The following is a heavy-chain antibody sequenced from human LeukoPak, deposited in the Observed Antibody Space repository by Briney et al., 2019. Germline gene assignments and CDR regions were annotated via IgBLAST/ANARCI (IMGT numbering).Heavy chain of an antibody. D-gene: IGHD3-3*01. CDR1: GFTFSSYG. CDR2: ISYDGSNK. J-gene: IGHJ4*02. Sequence: PGRSLRLSCAASGFTFSSYGMHWVRQAPGKGLEWVAVISYDGSNKYYADSVKGRFTISRDNSKNTLYLQMNSLRAEDTAVYYCARDQPLYDFWSGKIDYWGQGTLVTVSS. CDR3: ARDQPLYDFWSGKIDY. V-gene: IGHV3-30*03.